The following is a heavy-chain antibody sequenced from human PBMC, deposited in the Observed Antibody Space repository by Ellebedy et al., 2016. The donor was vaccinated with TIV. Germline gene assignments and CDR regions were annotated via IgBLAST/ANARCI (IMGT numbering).Heavy chain of an antibody. D-gene: IGHD1-1*01. CDR1: GYTFTGYY. V-gene: IGHV1-46*01. Sequence: AASVKVSCKASGYTFTGYYMHWVRQAPGQGLEWMGIINPSGGSTSYAQKFQGRVTMTRDTSTSTVYMDLTSLRSEDTAVHYCARGGGTGILDVWGQGTTVTVS. CDR2: INPSGGST. CDR3: ARGGGTGILDV. J-gene: IGHJ6*02.